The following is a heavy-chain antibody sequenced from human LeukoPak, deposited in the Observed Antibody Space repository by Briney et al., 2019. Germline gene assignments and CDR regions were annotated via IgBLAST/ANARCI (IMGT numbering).Heavy chain of an antibody. CDR3: ARAVGASTFYFDY. J-gene: IGHJ4*02. V-gene: IGHV4-59*01. CDR2: IYYSGTT. Sequence: PSETLSLTCIVSGGSISSYYWNCFRQPPGKGRECIGYIYYSGTTNYNPSLKSRVTISLDTSENQFSLKLSSLTAADTAVYYCARAVGASTFYFDYWGQGTLVTVSS. D-gene: IGHD1-26*01. CDR1: GGSISSYY.